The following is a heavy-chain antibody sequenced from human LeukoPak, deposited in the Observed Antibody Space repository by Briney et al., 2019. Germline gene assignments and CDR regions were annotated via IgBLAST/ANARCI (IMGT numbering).Heavy chain of an antibody. Sequence: SETLSLTCAVSGGSISGYYWSWIRQPAGKGLEWIGRIYTNWTTYYSPSLKSRVTMSVDTSKNQFSLKLSSVTAADTAVYYCAREQWLAFDYCGQGTLVTVSS. D-gene: IGHD6-19*01. V-gene: IGHV4-4*07. CDR1: GGSISGYY. CDR3: AREQWLAFDY. CDR2: IYTNWTT. J-gene: IGHJ4*02.